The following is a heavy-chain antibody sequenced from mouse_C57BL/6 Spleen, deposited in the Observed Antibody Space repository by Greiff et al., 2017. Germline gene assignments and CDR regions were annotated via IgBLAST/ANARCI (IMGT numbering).Heavy chain of an antibody. CDR3: ARYDVTTMDY. CDR2: INPSSGYT. CDR1: GYTFTSYT. J-gene: IGHJ4*01. V-gene: IGHV1-4*01. Sequence: QVQLQQSGAELARPGASVKMSCKASGYTFTSYTMHWVKQRPGQGLEWIGYINPSSGYTKYNQKFKDKATLTADKSSSTAYMQLSSLTSEDSAVYYCARYDVTTMDYWGQGTSVTVSS. D-gene: IGHD1-1*01.